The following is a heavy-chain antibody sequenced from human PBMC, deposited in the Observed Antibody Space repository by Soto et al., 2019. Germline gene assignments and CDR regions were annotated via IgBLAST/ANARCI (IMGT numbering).Heavy chain of an antibody. D-gene: IGHD3-3*01. CDR3: ARVWDFWSGLPSDY. CDR1: GYTFTDYY. Sequence: ASVEVSCKASGYTFTDYYLYWMRQAPGQGLEWMGWINPNSGDTNYAQKFQGRLTMTRDTSINTAYMELFRLRSDDTAVYYCARVWDFWSGLPSDYWGQGTLVTVSS. V-gene: IGHV1-2*02. CDR2: INPNSGDT. J-gene: IGHJ4*02.